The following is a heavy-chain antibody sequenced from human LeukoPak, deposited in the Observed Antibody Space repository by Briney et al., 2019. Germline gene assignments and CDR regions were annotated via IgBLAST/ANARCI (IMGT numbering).Heavy chain of an antibody. CDR2: IWYDGSNK. Sequence: GGSLRLSCVASGFTFSDYAMQWVRQAPGKGLEWVAVIWYDGSNKYYADSVKGRFTISRDNSKNTLYLQMNSLRAEDTAVYYCARDYWSYYYDSSGYYNYWGQGILVTVSS. D-gene: IGHD3-22*01. J-gene: IGHJ4*02. V-gene: IGHV3-33*08. CDR3: ARDYWSYYYDSSGYYNY. CDR1: GFTFSDYA.